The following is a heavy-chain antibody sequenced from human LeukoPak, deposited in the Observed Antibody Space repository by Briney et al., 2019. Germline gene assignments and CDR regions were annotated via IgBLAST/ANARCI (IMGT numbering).Heavy chain of an antibody. D-gene: IGHD3-22*01. CDR2: IYYSGST. CDR3: AGSGYYLGNFDY. CDR1: GGPISSYY. J-gene: IGHJ4*02. Sequence: SETLSLTCTVSGGPISSYYWSWIRQPPGKGLEWIGYIYYSGSTNYNPSLKSRVTISVDTSKNQFSLKLSSVTAADTAVYYCAGSGYYLGNFDYWGQGTLVTVSS. V-gene: IGHV4-59*08.